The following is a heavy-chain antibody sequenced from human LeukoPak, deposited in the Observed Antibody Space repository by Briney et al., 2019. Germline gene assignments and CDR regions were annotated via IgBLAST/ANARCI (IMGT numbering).Heavy chain of an antibody. D-gene: IGHD3-10*01. CDR2: ISGSGSAI. V-gene: IGHV3-48*03. J-gene: IGHJ4*02. CDR1: GFTFSSYA. Sequence: GGSLRLSCAASGFTFSSYAMNWVRQAPGKGLEWISYISGSGSAIYYADSLKGRFTISRDNTKNSLYLQMSGLRAEDTAVYYWGKGGIGSRPYGPGFEYWGQGNRAMVSS. CDR3: GKGGIGSRPYGPGFEY.